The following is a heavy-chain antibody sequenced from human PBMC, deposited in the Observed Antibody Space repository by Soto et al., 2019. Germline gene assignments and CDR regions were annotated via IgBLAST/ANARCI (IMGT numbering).Heavy chain of an antibody. D-gene: IGHD1-1*01. V-gene: IGHV4-61*01. CDR3: ARGRDANS. CDR2: IYHSGIT. J-gene: IGHJ4*02. Sequence: QVQMQESGPGLVKPSEILSLTCTVSGASISSGNHYWSWVRQPPGKGLEWIGYIYHSGITNYNPSLKSRVTISADTSMNQFSLKVNSVTAADTAVYYCARGRDANSWGQGTLVTVSS. CDR1: GASISSGNHY.